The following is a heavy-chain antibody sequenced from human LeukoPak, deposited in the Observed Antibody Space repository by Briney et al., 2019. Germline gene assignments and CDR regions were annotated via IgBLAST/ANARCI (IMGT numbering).Heavy chain of an antibody. CDR1: GFTFSSYW. V-gene: IGHV3-7*01. Sequence: GGSLRLSCAASGFTFSSYWMSWVRQAPGKGLEWVANIKQDGSEKYYADSVRGRFTISRDNAKSTLFLQMNTLRVEDTAVYYCTRDLMDYDVSTGLHHYYMDVWGQGTTVTVSS. J-gene: IGHJ6*02. D-gene: IGHD3-9*01. CDR2: IKQDGSEK. CDR3: TRDLMDYDVSTGLHHYYMDV.